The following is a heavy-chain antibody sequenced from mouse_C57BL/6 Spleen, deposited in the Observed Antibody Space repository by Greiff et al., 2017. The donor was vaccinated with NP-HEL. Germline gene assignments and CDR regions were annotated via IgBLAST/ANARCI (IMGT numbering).Heavy chain of an antibody. V-gene: IGHV1-18*01. D-gene: IGHD2-3*01. CDR1: GYTFTDYN. CDR3: ARDDGYSPFAY. Sequence: EVQLQQSGPELVKPGASVKIPCKASGYTFTDYNMDWVKQSHGKSLEWIGDINPNNGGTIYNQKFKGKATLTVDKSSSTAYMELRSLTSEDTAVYYCARDDGYSPFAYWGQGTLVTVSA. J-gene: IGHJ3*01. CDR2: INPNNGGT.